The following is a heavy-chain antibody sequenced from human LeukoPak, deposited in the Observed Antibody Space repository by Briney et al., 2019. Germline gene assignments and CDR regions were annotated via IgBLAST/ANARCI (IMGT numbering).Heavy chain of an antibody. CDR1: GFTVSSNY. J-gene: IGHJ4*02. Sequence: GGSLRLSCAASGFTVSSNYMSWVRQAPGKGLEWVSVIYSGGSTYYADSVKGRFTISRDNSKNTLYLQMNSLRAEDTAVYYCARGYDYVWGSYRHPTFDYWGQGTLVTVSS. CDR3: ARGYDYVWGSYRHPTFDY. D-gene: IGHD3-16*02. V-gene: IGHV3-53*01. CDR2: IYSGGST.